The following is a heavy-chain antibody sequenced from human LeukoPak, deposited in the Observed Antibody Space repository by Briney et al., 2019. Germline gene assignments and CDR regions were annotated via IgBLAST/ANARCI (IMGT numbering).Heavy chain of an antibody. CDR2: INPNSGGT. CDR3: ARVYGYGGNSGY. J-gene: IGHJ4*02. CDR1: GYTFTGYY. D-gene: IGHD4-23*01. Sequence: ASVKVSCKASGYTFTGYYMHWVRQAPGQGLEWMGRINPNSGGTNYAQKFQGRVTMTRDTSISAAYMELSRLRSDDTAAYYCARVYGYGGNSGYWGQGTLVTVSS. V-gene: IGHV1-2*06.